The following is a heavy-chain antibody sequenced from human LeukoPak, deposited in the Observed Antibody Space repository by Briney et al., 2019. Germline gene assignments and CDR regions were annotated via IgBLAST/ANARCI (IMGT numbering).Heavy chain of an antibody. CDR3: ARDVGLRYFDAFDI. CDR2: ISSSSSSYI. CDR1: GFTFSSYS. Sequence: GGSLRLSCAASGFTFSSYSMNWVRQAPGKGLEWVSSISSSSSSYIYYADSVKGRFTISRDNAKNSLYLQMDSLRAEDTAVYYCARDVGLRYFDAFDIWGQGAMVTVSS. J-gene: IGHJ3*02. V-gene: IGHV3-21*01. D-gene: IGHD3-9*01.